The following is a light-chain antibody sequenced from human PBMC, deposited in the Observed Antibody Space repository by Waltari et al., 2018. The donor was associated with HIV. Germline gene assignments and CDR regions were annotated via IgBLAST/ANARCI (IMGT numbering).Light chain of an antibody. J-gene: IGLJ3*02. CDR3: QVWDSSSGHSWV. V-gene: IGLV3-21*04. CDR2: DDS. CDR1: NIGTKS. Sequence: SYVLTQPPSVSVAPGKTATITCGGNNIGTKSVHWYQQKPGQAPVLGIHDDSDRPSGIPGRFSGSNSGNTATLTIRRVEAGDEADYYCQVWDSSSGHSWVFGGGTKLTVL.